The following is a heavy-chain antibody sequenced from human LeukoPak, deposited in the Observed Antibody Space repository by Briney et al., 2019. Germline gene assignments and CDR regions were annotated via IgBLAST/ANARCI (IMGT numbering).Heavy chain of an antibody. CDR1: GYTFTSYG. CDR2: ISAYNGNT. D-gene: IGHD2-2*01. CDR3: ARASISLVVPAAKNWFDP. Sequence: GASVKVSGKASGYTFTSYGISWVGQAPGQGLEWMGWISAYNGNTNYAQKLQGRVTMTTDTSTSTAYMELRSLRSDDTAVYYCARASISLVVPAAKNWFDPWGQGTLVTVSS. J-gene: IGHJ5*02. V-gene: IGHV1-18*04.